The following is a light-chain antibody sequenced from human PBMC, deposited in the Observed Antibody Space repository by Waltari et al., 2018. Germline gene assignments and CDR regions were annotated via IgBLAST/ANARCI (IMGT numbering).Light chain of an antibody. CDR2: GAS. J-gene: IGKJ1*01. CDR3: QHYVRLPVT. Sequence: EIVLTQSPGTLSLSPGARVTLSCRASQSVSRTLAWYQQKPGQAPRLLMYGASNRATGIPDRFSGSGSGTDFSLTISRLEPEDFAVYYCQHYVRLPVTFGQGTKVEIK. CDR1: QSVSRT. V-gene: IGKV3-20*01.